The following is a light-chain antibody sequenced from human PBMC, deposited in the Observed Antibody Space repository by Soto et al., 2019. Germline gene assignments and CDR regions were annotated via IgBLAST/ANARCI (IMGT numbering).Light chain of an antibody. J-gene: IGLJ2*01. CDR3: QTWGTGPVV. V-gene: IGLV4-69*01. CDR2: LNSDGSH. CDR1: SGHSSYA. Sequence: QSVLTQSPSASASLGASVKLTCTLSSGHSSYAIAWHQQQPEKGPRYLMKLNSDGSHSKGDGIPDRFSGSSSGAERYLTISSLQSEDEADYYCQTWGTGPVVFGGGTKLPVL.